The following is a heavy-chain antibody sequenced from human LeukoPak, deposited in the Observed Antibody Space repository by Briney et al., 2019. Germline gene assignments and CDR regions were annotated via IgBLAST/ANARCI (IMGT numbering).Heavy chain of an antibody. CDR2: IYHSEST. CDR3: ARIPTVTFFDY. V-gene: IGHV4-38-2*02. CDR1: GYSISSGYY. D-gene: IGHD4-17*01. J-gene: IGHJ4*02. Sequence: SETLSLTCTVSGYSISSGYYWGWIRQPPGKGLEWIGSIYHSESTYQNPSLKSRVTISVDTSKNQFSLKLSSVTAADTAVYYCARIPTVTFFDYWGQGTLVTVSS.